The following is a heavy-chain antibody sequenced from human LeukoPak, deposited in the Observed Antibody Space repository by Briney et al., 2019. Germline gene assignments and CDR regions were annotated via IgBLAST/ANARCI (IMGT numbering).Heavy chain of an antibody. CDR3: ARGGSYHAFDI. CDR2: INNDGSGT. Sequence: GGSLRLSCEASGFSFSSHWLYWVRQAPGKGLLCVSRINNDGSGTTYADSVKGRLTISRDNAKNTVYLQMISLRVEDTAVYYCARGGSYHAFDIWGQGTAVTVSS. CDR1: GFSFSSHW. D-gene: IGHD1-26*01. J-gene: IGHJ3*02. V-gene: IGHV3-74*01.